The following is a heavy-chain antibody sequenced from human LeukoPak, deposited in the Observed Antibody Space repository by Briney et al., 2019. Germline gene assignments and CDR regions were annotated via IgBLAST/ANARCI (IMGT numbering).Heavy chain of an antibody. V-gene: IGHV3-74*01. J-gene: IGHJ6*02. CDR1: GFTFSSYW. CDR2: INTDGSST. Sequence: GFLRLSCAASGFTFSSYWMHWVRQAPGKGLVWVSRINTDGSSTSYADSVKGRFTISRDNAKNTLYLQMNSLRAEDTAVYYCARAPVYYYGMDVWGQGTTVTVSS. CDR3: ARAPVYYYGMDV.